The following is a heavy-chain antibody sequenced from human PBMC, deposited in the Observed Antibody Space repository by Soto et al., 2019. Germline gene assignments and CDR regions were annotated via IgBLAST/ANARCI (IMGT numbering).Heavy chain of an antibody. Sequence: SETLSLTCSVSGGSISGSYWSWIRQSPGKGQEWLGYVYYTGSTNYSPSLRSRVSISVDTSKNEFSLRLSSVTAADTAVYFCARSVAVPGAHIDYWGQGTQVTVSS. D-gene: IGHD6-19*01. V-gene: IGHV4-59*01. CDR3: ARSVAVPGAHIDY. J-gene: IGHJ4*02. CDR1: GGSISGSY. CDR2: VYYTGST.